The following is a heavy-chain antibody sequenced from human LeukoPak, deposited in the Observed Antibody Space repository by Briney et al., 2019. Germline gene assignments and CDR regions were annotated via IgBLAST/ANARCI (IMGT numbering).Heavy chain of an antibody. D-gene: IGHD2-15*01. J-gene: IGHJ4*02. CDR2: ISYDGSNK. CDR1: GFTFSSYG. V-gene: IGHV3-30*18. Sequence: PGGSLRLSCAASGFTFSSYGMHWVRQAPGKGLEWVAVISYDGSNKYYADSVKGRFTISRDNSKNTLYLRMNSLRAEDTAVYYCAKDATDYFDYWGQGTLVTVSS. CDR3: AKDATDYFDY.